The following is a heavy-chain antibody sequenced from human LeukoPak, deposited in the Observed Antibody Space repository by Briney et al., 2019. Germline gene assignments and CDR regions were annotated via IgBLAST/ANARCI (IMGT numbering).Heavy chain of an antibody. CDR1: GYTFTSYA. CDR2: FNTNTGNP. J-gene: IGHJ5*02. CDR3: ARDTYGNGDYTQWFDP. V-gene: IGHV7-4-1*02. D-gene: IGHD4-17*01. Sequence: ASVKVSCKASGYTFTSYAMNWVRQAPGQGLEWRGWFNTNTGNPTYAQGFTGRFVFSLDTSVSTAYLQISSLKAEDTAVYYCARDTYGNGDYTQWFDPWGQGTLVTVSS.